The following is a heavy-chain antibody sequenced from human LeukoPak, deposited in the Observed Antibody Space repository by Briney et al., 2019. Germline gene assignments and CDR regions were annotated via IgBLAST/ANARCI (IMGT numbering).Heavy chain of an antibody. J-gene: IGHJ5*02. CDR1: GYSISSGYY. Sequence: SETLSLTCTVSGYSISSGYYWGWIRQPPGKGLEWIGSIYHSGSTYYNPSLKSRVTISVDTSKNQFSLKLKSVTAADTAVYYCARGGYYGSGNDFRFDPWGQGTLVTVSS. CDR2: IYHSGST. D-gene: IGHD3-10*01. V-gene: IGHV4-38-2*02. CDR3: ARGGYYGSGNDFRFDP.